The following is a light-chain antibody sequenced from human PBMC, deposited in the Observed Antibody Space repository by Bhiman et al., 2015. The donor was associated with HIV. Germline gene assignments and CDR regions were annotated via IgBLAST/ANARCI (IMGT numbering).Light chain of an antibody. CDR3: QAWDSNTVV. CDR1: KLGDRY. CDR2: QDN. J-gene: IGLJ2*01. Sequence: SYELTQPPSVSVSPGQTASITCSGDKLGDRYAHWYQQKPGQSPVLVIYQDNTRPSGIPERFSGSNSGNTATLTISGTQAMDEADYYCQAWDSNTVVFGGGTKLTVL. V-gene: IGLV3-1*01.